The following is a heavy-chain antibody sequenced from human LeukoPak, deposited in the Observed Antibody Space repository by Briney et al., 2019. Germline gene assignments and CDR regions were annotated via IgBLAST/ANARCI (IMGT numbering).Heavy chain of an antibody. CDR1: GFTFSSYA. V-gene: IGHV3-23*01. CDR2: ITIGGGRT. D-gene: IGHD3-10*01. J-gene: IGHJ3*02. CDR3: ARDGPGYYYGSGDAFDI. Sequence: GGSLRLSCEASGFTFSSYAMAWVRQAPGKGLEWVSSITIGGGRTYYADSVKGRFTISRDNSKNTLYLQMNSLRAEDTAVYYCARDGPGYYYGSGDAFDIWGQGTMVTVSS.